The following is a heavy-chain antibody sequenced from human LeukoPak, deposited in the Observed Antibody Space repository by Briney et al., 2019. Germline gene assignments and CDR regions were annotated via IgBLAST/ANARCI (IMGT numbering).Heavy chain of an antibody. J-gene: IGHJ6*02. CDR3: ARAVLYYYYGMDV. CDR1: GFTFSSYE. CDR2: ISSSGGTI. Sequence: GGSLRLSCAASGFTFSSYEMNWVRQAPGKGLEWVSYISSSGGTIYYVDSVKGRFTISRDNAKNSLYLQMNSLRAEDTAVYYCARAVLYYYYGMDVWGQGTTVTVSS. V-gene: IGHV3-48*03.